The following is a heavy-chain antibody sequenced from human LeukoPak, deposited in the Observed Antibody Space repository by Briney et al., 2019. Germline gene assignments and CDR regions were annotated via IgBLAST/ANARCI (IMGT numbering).Heavy chain of an antibody. CDR3: ASGHARITMIVVVIFDAFDI. Sequence: PSETLSLTCTVSGGSISSSSYYWGWIRQPPGKRLEWIGSIYYSGNTYYNPSLKSRVTLSVDTSKNQFSLQLSSVTAADTAVYYCASGHARITMIVVVIFDAFDIWGQGTMVTVSS. D-gene: IGHD3-22*01. CDR1: GGSISSSSYY. V-gene: IGHV4-39*01. J-gene: IGHJ3*02. CDR2: IYYSGNT.